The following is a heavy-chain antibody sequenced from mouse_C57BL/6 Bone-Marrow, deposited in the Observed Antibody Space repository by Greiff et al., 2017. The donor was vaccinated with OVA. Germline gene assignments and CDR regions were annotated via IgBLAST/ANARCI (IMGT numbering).Heavy chain of an antibody. CDR3: ARLTGNRGPDY. J-gene: IGHJ2*01. Sequence: VQLQQSGAELVRPGTSVKMSCKASGYTFTNYWIGWAKQRPGHGLAWIGDIYPGGGYTNYNEKFKGKATLTADKSSSTAYMQFSSLTSEDSAIYYCARLTGNRGPDYWGQGTTLTVSS. D-gene: IGHD4-1*01. V-gene: IGHV1-63*01. CDR1: GYTFTNYW. CDR2: IYPGGGYT.